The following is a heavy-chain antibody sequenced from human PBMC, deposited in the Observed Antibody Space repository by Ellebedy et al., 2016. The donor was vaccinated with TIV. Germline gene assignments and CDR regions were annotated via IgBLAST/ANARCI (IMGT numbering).Heavy chain of an antibody. D-gene: IGHD3-16*01. CDR2: AVNKAKCYTT. V-gene: IGHV3-72*01. CDR3: ARDYWGSYES. CDR1: GFTFSDYE. Sequence: GESLKISCAASGFTFSDYEMDWVRQAPGKGLEWVGRAVNKAKCYTTTYAASVKGRFTISRDDSKNSFYLQMNSLKNEDMAVYYCARDYWGSYESWGQGTLVTVSS. J-gene: IGHJ5*02.